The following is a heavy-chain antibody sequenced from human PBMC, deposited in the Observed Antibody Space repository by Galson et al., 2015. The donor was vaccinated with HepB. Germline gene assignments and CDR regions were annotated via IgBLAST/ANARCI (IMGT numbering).Heavy chain of an antibody. J-gene: IGHJ4*02. CDR3: ARHRDSGTYYSYQY. CDR2: IYPSDSDT. Sequence: QSGAEVKKPGESLKISCKGSGYSFTDYWIAWVRQMPGKGLEWMGIIYPSDSDTRYSPSFQGQVTISADKSTGTAYLQWSSLKASDTAMYYCARHRDSGTYYSYQYWGQGTLVTVSS. CDR1: GYSFTDYW. D-gene: IGHD3-10*01. V-gene: IGHV5-51*01.